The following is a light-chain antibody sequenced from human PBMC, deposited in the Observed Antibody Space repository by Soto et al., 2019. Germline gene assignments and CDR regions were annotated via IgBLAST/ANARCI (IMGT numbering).Light chain of an antibody. CDR2: GAS. V-gene: IGKV3-20*01. Sequence: EIVLTQSPGTLSLSPGETATLSCRASESVASNYLAWYQQKPGQAPRLLVYGASTRATGTPDRFSGSGSWPDCTLSITRLQPEDCAVYFCQQYGSSPWTSGQGTKVEIK. CDR1: ESVASNY. CDR3: QQYGSSPWT. J-gene: IGKJ1*01.